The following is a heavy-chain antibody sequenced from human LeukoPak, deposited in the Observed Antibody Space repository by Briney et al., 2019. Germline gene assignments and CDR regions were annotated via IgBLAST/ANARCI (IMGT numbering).Heavy chain of an antibody. D-gene: IGHD6-19*01. V-gene: IGHV3-48*01. Sequence: GGSLRLSCAASRFTFSDSSMNWVRQAPGRGLEWVSYISTASTIIYYADSVKGRFTISRDDAKNSIYLQMNSLKTEDTAVYYCTRRSSGWYGGEGAFDIWGQGTMVTVSS. CDR2: ISTASTII. CDR3: TRRSSGWYGGEGAFDI. J-gene: IGHJ3*02. CDR1: RFTFSDSS.